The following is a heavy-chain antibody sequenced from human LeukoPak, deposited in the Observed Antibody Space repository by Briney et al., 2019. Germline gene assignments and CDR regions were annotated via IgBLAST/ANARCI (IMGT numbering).Heavy chain of an antibody. CDR1: GFTFSSYG. D-gene: IGHD4-23*01. V-gene: IGHV3-30*02. Sequence: PGGSLRLSCAASGFTFSSYGMHWVRQAPGKGLEWVAFIRYDGSNKYYADSVKGRFTISRGNSKNTLYLQMNSLRAEDTAVYYCAKDFGNSFDYWGQGTLVTVSS. CDR2: IRYDGSNK. J-gene: IGHJ4*02. CDR3: AKDFGNSFDY.